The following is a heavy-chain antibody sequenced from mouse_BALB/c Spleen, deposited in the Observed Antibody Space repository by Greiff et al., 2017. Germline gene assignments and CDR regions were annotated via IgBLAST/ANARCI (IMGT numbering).Heavy chain of an antibody. V-gene: IGHV1-7*01. Sequence: VQPQQSGAELAKPGASVKMSCKASGYTFTSYWMHWVKQRPGQGLEWIGYINPSTGYTEYNQKFKDKATLTADKSSSTAYMQLSSLTSEDSAVYYCARRPITTAFDYWGQGTTLTVSS. CDR2: INPSTGYT. J-gene: IGHJ2*01. CDR3: ARRPITTAFDY. CDR1: GYTFTSYW. D-gene: IGHD1-2*01.